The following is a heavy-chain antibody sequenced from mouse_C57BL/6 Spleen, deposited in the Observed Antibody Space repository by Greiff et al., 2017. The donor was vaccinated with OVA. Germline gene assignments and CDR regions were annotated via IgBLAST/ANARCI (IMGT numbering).Heavy chain of an antibody. CDR1: GYAFSSSW. CDR3: ANYYGSRGWFAY. J-gene: IGHJ3*01. Sequence: QVQLQQSGPELVKPGASVKISCKASGYAFSSSWMNWVKQRPGKGLEWIGRIYPGDGDTNYNGKFKGKATLTADKSSSTAYMQLSSLTSEDSAVYFCANYYGSRGWFAYWGQGTLVTVSA. V-gene: IGHV1-82*01. D-gene: IGHD1-1*01. CDR2: IYPGDGDT.